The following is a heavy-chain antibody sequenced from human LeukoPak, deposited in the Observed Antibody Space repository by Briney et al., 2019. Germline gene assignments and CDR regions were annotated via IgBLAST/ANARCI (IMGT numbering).Heavy chain of an antibody. CDR3: ARDHDDGDYFFDY. V-gene: IGHV3-48*01. D-gene: IGHD4-17*01. Sequence: GGSLRLSCAASGFAFSSYSMNWVRQAPGKGLEWVSCISSSSSTIYYADSVKGRFTISRDNAKNTLYLQMNSLRAEDTAVYYCARDHDDGDYFFDYWGQGTLVTVSS. CDR1: GFAFSSYS. J-gene: IGHJ4*02. CDR2: ISSSSSTI.